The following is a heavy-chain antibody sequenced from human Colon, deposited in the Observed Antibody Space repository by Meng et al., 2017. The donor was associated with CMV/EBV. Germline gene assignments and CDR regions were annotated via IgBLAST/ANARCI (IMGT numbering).Heavy chain of an antibody. J-gene: IGHJ4*02. D-gene: IGHD2-2*01. CDR3: ARDQSSKDLIVVPAVDY. Sequence: GESLKISCAASKFTFSDYYMSWVRQAPGKGLEWVSSISSSGSYIYYADSVKGRFTISRDNAKNSLYLQVNSLRAEDTAVYYCARDQSSKDLIVVPAVDYWGQGTLVTVSS. CDR2: ISSSGSYI. CDR1: KFTFSDYY. V-gene: IGHV3-21*01.